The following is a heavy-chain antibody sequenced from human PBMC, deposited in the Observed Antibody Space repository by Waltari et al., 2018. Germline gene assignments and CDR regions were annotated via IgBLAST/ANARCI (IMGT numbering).Heavy chain of an antibody. CDR1: GGSISSHY. CDR3: ARRGWFGELSGSGAFDI. D-gene: IGHD3-10*01. CDR2: IYYSGST. Sequence: QVQLQESGPGLVKPSETLSLTCTFSGGSISSHYWSWILQPPGKGLEWIGYIYYSGSTNYNPSLKSRVTISVDTSKNQFSLKLSSVTAADTAVYYCARRGWFGELSGSGAFDIWGQGTMVTVSS. V-gene: IGHV4-59*11. J-gene: IGHJ3*02.